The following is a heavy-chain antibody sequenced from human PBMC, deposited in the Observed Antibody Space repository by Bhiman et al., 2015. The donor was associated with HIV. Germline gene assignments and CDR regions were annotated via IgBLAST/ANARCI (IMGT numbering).Heavy chain of an antibody. V-gene: IGHV3-30*02. J-gene: IGHJ6*02. Sequence: QVQLVESGGGVVQPGGSLRLSCAASGFTFSSYGMHWVRQAPGKGLEWVAFIRYDGSDKYYADSIKGRFTISRDNSKNTLYLQMNSLRGEDTGVYYCATRLWPGYGMDVWGQGTTVTVSS. CDR3: ATRLWPGYGMDV. D-gene: IGHD2-21*01. CDR2: IRYDGSDK. CDR1: GFTFSSYG.